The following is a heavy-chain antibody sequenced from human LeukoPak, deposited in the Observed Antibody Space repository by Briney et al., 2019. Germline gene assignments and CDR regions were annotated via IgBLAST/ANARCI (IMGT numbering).Heavy chain of an antibody. CDR2: IYYSGST. CDR1: GGSISSSSYY. J-gene: IGHJ5*02. V-gene: IGHV4-39*01. CDR3: ARAEYDFWSGYYKEGWFDP. D-gene: IGHD3-3*01. Sequence: KASETLSLTCTVSGGSISSSSYYWGWIRQPPGKGLEWIGSIYYSGSTYYNPSLKSRVTISVDTSKNQFSLKLSSVTAADTAVYYCARAEYDFWSGYYKEGWFDPWGQGTLVTVSS.